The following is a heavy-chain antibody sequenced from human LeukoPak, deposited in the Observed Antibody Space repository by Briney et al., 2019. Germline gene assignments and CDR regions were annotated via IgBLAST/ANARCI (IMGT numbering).Heavy chain of an antibody. V-gene: IGHV4-59*01. Sequence: SETLSLTCTVSGGSISSYYWSWIRQLPGKGLEWIGYIYYSGSTNYNPSLKSRVTISVDTSKNQFSLKLSSVTAADTAVYYCARGFSSSWYSSPYYYYYMDVWGKGTTVTVSS. CDR3: ARGFSSSWYSSPYYYYYMDV. D-gene: IGHD6-13*01. J-gene: IGHJ6*03. CDR2: IYYSGST. CDR1: GGSISSYY.